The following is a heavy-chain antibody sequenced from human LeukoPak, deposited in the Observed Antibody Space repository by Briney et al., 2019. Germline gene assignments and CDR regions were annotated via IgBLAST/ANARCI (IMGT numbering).Heavy chain of an antibody. CDR1: GGSFSGYY. D-gene: IGHD6-13*01. CDR2: INHSGST. J-gene: IGHJ5*02. Sequence: PSETLSLTCAVYGGSFSGYYWSWIRQPPGKGLEWIGEINHSGSTNYNPSLKSRVTISVDTSKNQFSLKLSSVTAADTAVYYCARARGYSSSWSNWFDPWGQGTLVTVSS. CDR3: ARARGYSSSWSNWFDP. V-gene: IGHV4-34*01.